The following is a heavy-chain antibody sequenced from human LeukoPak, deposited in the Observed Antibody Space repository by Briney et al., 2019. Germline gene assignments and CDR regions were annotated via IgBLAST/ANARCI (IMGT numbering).Heavy chain of an antibody. CDR3: AREPYDYVWGTYTGAFYFDY. CDR2: VSSSGTTT. Sequence: GGSLRLSCAASGFTFSSYSVIWARQAPGKGLEWVSYVSSSGTTTYYADSVKGRFTISRDNGKNLVSLQMNSLRADDTAVYYCAREPYDYVWGTYTGAFYFDYWGQGTLVTVSS. D-gene: IGHD3-16*01. V-gene: IGHV3-48*01. CDR1: GFTFSSYS. J-gene: IGHJ4*02.